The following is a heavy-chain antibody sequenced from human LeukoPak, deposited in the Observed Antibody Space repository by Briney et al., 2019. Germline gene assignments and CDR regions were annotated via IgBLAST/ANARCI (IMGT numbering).Heavy chain of an antibody. J-gene: IGHJ4*02. CDR1: GGSISSYY. Sequence: SETLSLTCTVSGGSISSYYWSWIRQPPGKGLEWIGYIYTSGSTNYNPSLKSRVTISVDTSKNQFSLKLSSVTAVDTAVYYCARHVKSRYCSSTSCYAGQFDYWGQGTLVTVSS. CDR3: ARHVKSRYCSSTSCYAGQFDY. CDR2: IYTSGST. D-gene: IGHD2-2*01. V-gene: IGHV4-4*09.